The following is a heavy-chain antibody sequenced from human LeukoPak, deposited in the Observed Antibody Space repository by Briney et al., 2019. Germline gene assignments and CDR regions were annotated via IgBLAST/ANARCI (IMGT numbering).Heavy chain of an antibody. Sequence: PSETLSLTCTVSGGSISSGDYYWSWIRQPPGKGLEWIGYIYYSGSTYYNPSLKSRVTISVDTSKNQFSLKLSPVTAADTAVYYCARDLVGGSYYDYWGQGTLVTVSS. J-gene: IGHJ4*02. CDR2: IYYSGST. CDR3: ARDLVGGSYYDY. D-gene: IGHD1-26*01. V-gene: IGHV4-30-4*01. CDR1: GGSISSGDYY.